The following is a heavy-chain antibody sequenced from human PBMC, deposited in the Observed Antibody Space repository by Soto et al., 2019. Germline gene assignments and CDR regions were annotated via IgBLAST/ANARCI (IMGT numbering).Heavy chain of an antibody. J-gene: IGHJ5*02. V-gene: IGHV1-69*13. CDR1: GGTFSSYA. CDR2: TIPIFGTA. D-gene: IGHD3-10*02. CDR3: ASDRSNVLVGSVVVHWFDP. Sequence: SVKVSCKASGGTFSSYAISWVRQAPGQGLEWMGGTIPIFGTANYAQKFQGRVTITADESTSTAYMELSSLRSEDTAVYYCASDRSNVLVGSVVVHWFDPWGQGTLVTVSS.